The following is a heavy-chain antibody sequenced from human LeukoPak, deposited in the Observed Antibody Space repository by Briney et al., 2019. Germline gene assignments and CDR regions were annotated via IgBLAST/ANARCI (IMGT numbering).Heavy chain of an antibody. D-gene: IGHD7-27*01. CDR2: MSPNSGDT. V-gene: IGHV1-8*01. J-gene: IGHJ4*02. Sequence: ASVKVSCKASGYTFTSYDFNWVRQATGQRPEWMGWMSPNSGDTGYAQKFQDRVTMTRNTSVSTAYMELSSLRSDDAAVYYCARGPPNWGYDYWGPGTLVTVSS. CDR1: GYTFTSYD. CDR3: ARGPPNWGYDY.